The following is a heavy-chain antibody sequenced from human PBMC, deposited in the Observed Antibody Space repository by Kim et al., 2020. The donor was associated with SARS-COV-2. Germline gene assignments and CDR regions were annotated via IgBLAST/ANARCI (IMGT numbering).Heavy chain of an antibody. CDR3: ARQVVVAAHFDY. J-gene: IGHJ4*02. Sequence: NYNPSLKSRFTIAVDTSKDHFSLKLSSVTAADTAVYYCARQVVVAAHFDYWGQGTLVTVSS. V-gene: IGHV4-59*08. D-gene: IGHD2-15*01.